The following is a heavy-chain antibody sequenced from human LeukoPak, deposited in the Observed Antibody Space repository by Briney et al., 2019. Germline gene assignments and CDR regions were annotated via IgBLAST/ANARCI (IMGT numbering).Heavy chain of an antibody. V-gene: IGHV3-11*01. Sequence: GGSLRLSCAASGFTFSDYYMSWIRQAPGKGLEWVSYISSSGSTIYYADSVKGRFTISRDNAKNSLYLQMNSLRAEDTALYYCAKDRNYDFWSGYDYWGQGTLVTVSS. J-gene: IGHJ4*02. CDR3: AKDRNYDFWSGYDY. CDR1: GFTFSDYY. D-gene: IGHD3-3*01. CDR2: ISSSGSTI.